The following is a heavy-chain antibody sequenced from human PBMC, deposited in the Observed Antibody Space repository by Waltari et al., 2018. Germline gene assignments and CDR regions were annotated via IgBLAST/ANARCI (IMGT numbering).Heavy chain of an antibody. J-gene: IGHJ2*01. CDR1: GFTFSSYA. CDR3: AKGVDGYDFWSGYHYWYFDL. CDR2: IGGSGGST. D-gene: IGHD3-3*01. Sequence: EVQLLESGGGLVQPGGSLRLSCAASGFTFSSYAMSWVRQAPGKGLEWVSAIGGSGGSTSSAAAVKGRFTISRDNSKNTLYLQMNSLRAEDTAVYYCAKGVDGYDFWSGYHYWYFDLWGRGTLVTVSS. V-gene: IGHV3-23*01.